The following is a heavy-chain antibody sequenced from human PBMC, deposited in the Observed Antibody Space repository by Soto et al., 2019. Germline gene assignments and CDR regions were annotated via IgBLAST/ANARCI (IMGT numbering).Heavy chain of an antibody. CDR2: ISYDGSNK. V-gene: IGHV3-30*18. CDR3: AKQRYSYGYLSGMDV. CDR1: GFTFSSYG. D-gene: IGHD5-18*01. Sequence: QVQLVESGGGVVQPGRSLRLSCAASGFTFSSYGMHWVRQAPGKGLEWVAVISYDGSNKYYADSVKGRFTISRDNSTNALYLQMNSLRAEDTAVYYCAKQRYSYGYLSGMDVWGRGTTVTVSS. J-gene: IGHJ6*02.